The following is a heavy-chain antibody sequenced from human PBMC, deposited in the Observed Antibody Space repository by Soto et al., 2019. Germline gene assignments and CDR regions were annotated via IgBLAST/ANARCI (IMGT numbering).Heavy chain of an antibody. CDR1: GGSISSYY. CDR3: AGGLYYDSSGHYCLDY. CDR2: IYTSGST. D-gene: IGHD3-22*01. J-gene: IGHJ4*02. Sequence: PSETLSLTCTVSGGSISSYYWSWIRQPAGKGLEWIGRIYTSGSTNYNPSLKSRVTMSVDTSKNQFSLKLSSVTAADTAVYYCAGGLYYDSSGHYCLDYWGQGTLVTVSS. V-gene: IGHV4-4*07.